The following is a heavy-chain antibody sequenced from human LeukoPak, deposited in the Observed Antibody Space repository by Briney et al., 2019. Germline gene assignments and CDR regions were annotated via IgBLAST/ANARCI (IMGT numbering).Heavy chain of an antibody. V-gene: IGHV3-9*01. CDR2: ISWNSGSI. CDR1: GFTFDDYA. J-gene: IGHJ4*02. D-gene: IGHD6-13*01. CDR3: AYGSSWTYDFDY. Sequence: GRSLRLSCAASGFTFDDYAMHWVRQAPGKGLEWVSGISWNSGSIGYADSAKGRFTISRDNAKNALYLQMNSLRAEDTAVYYCAYGSSWTYDFDYWGQGTLVTVSS.